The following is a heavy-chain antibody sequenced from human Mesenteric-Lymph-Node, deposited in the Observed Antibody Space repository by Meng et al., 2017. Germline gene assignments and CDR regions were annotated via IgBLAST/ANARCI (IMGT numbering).Heavy chain of an antibody. CDR3: TRDLGGVPGSFFDF. J-gene: IGHJ4*02. V-gene: IGHV1-18*01. D-gene: IGHD6-19*01. Sequence: QVQLVQSGPEVKKPGASLKVSCKASGYTFTDFGISWVRQAPGQGLEWMGWISAYNDNRDYAQKFQGRVTMTTDTSTSTTYLELRNLGSDDTAVFYCTRDLGGVPGSFFDFWGQGTLVTVSS. CDR2: ISAYNDNR. CDR1: GYTFTDFG.